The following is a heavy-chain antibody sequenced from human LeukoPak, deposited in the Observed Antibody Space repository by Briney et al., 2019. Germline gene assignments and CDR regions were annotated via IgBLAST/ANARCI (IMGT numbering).Heavy chain of an antibody. CDR3: ARWYCSSNTCYHMDV. D-gene: IGHD2-2*01. CDR1: GGVNSRHY. CDR2: IYLSENT. Sequence: PSETLSLTCSVSGGVNSRHYWTWLRQPPGKGLEWIGYIYLSENTNYNPALRSRVSMSVDTSKSQFSLNLRSVTAADTAVYYCARWYCSSNTCYHMDVWGKGTTVTVSS. V-gene: IGHV4-59*11. J-gene: IGHJ6*03.